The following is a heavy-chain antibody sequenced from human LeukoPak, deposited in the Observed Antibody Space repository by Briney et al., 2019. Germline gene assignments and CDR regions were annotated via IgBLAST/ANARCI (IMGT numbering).Heavy chain of an antibody. CDR1: GGSISSGSYY. D-gene: IGHD2-15*01. J-gene: IGHJ4*02. CDR2: IYTSGST. CDR3: AREVLCSGGSCYDLDY. Sequence: SQTLSLTCTVSGGSISSGSYYWSWIRQPAGTGLEWIGRIYTSGSTNYNPSLKSRVTISVDTSKNQFSLKLSSVTAADTAVYYCAREVLCSGGSCYDLDYWGQGTLVTVSS. V-gene: IGHV4-61*02.